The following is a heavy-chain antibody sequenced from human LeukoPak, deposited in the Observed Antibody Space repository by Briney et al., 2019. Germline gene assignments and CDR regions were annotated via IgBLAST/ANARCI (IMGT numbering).Heavy chain of an antibody. CDR2: IYSGGST. V-gene: IGHV3-53*01. Sequence: GGSLRLSCTASGFSFSNAWMSWVRQAPGKGLEWVSVIYSGGSTYYADSVKGRFTISRDNSKNTLYLQMNSLRAEDTAVYYCARDPAVDGDYDHYMDVWGKGTTVTVSS. J-gene: IGHJ6*03. D-gene: IGHD4-17*01. CDR3: ARDPAVDGDYDHYMDV. CDR1: GFSFSNAW.